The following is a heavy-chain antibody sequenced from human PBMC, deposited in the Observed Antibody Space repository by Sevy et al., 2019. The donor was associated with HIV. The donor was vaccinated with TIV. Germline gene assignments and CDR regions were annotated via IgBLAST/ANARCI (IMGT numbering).Heavy chain of an antibody. D-gene: IGHD5-18*01. CDR3: TPAGYGFDY. Sequence: GGSLRLSCAASGFTFSGSDMHWVRQASGKGLEWVGRIRSKAKNYATTYAASVKGRCTISREDSKNTAYLQMNSLKTEDTAVYFCTPAGYGFDYWGQGTLVTVSS. J-gene: IGHJ4*02. CDR2: IRSKAKNYAT. V-gene: IGHV3-73*01. CDR1: GFTFSGSD.